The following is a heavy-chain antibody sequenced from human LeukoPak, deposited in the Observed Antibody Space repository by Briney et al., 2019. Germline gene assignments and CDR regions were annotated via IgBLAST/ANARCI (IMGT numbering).Heavy chain of an antibody. CDR1: GGTFSSYA. CDR2: IIPIFGTA. CDR3: ARSYYDRPYYFDY. V-gene: IGHV1-69*05. J-gene: IGHJ4*02. Sequence: ASVKVSCKASGGTFSSYAISWVRQAPGQGLEWMGGIIPIFGTANYAQKFQGRVTITTDESTSTAYMELSSLRSEDTAVYYYARSYYDRPYYFDYWGQGTLVTVSS. D-gene: IGHD3-22*01.